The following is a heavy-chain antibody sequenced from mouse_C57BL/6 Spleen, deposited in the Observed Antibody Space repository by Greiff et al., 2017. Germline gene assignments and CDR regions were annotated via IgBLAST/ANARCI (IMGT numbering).Heavy chain of an antibody. D-gene: IGHD1-1*01. Sequence: QVQLQQPGAELVKPGASVKLSCKASGYTFTSYWMHWVKQRPGQGLEWIGMIHPNSGSTNYNEKFKSKATLTVDKSSSTAYMQLSSLTSEDSAVYDCARSLYYGSSPYYFDYWGQGTTLTVSS. CDR3: ARSLYYGSSPYYFDY. J-gene: IGHJ2*01. CDR1: GYTFTSYW. V-gene: IGHV1-64*01. CDR2: IHPNSGST.